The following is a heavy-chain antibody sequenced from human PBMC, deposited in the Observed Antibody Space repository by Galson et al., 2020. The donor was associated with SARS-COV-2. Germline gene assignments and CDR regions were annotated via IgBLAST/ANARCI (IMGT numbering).Heavy chain of an antibody. CDR2: INYSGRT. CDR3: ARDLRAYYYDSSGYRDAFDI. D-gene: IGHD3-22*01. Sequence: ASETLSLTCTVSGGSISSGGYYWSWIRQHPGKGLEWIGYINYSGRTDYNPSLKSRVTISVDTSKNQFSLKLSSVTAADTAVYYCARDLRAYYYDSSGYRDAFDIWGQGTMVTVSS. J-gene: IGHJ3*02. V-gene: IGHV4-31*03. CDR1: GGSISSGGYY.